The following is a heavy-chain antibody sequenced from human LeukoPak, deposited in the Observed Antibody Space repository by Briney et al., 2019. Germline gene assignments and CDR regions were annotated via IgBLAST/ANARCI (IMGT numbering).Heavy chain of an antibody. CDR2: ISGSGGST. V-gene: IGHV3-23*01. J-gene: IGHJ4*02. CDR1: GFTFSSYA. D-gene: IGHD3-22*01. CDR3: AKFPGYYDSSGYLDY. Sequence: PGGSLRHSCAASGFTFSSYAMSWVRQAPGKGLEWVSAISGSGGSTYYADSVKGRFTISRDNSKNTLYLQMNSLRAEDTGVYYCAKFPGYYDSSGYLDYWGQGTLVTVSS.